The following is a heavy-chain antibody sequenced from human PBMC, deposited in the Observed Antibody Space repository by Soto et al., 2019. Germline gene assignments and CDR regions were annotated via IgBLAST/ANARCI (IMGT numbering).Heavy chain of an antibody. CDR1: GGSVSNYY. D-gene: IGHD5-18*01. J-gene: IGHJ5*02. CDR2: IYYTGTH. CDR3: ARGRGYSYQNYFDL. V-gene: IGHV4-59*02. Sequence: SETLSLTCSVSGGSVSNYYWSWVRQPPGKRLEWIGYIYYTGTHDYNPSLRGRATISVDTSKDQFSLKLTSVTAADTAVYYCARGRGYSYQNYFDLWGQGILVTVSS.